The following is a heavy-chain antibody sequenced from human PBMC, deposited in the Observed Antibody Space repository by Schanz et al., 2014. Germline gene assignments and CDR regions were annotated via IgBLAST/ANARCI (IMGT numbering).Heavy chain of an antibody. CDR1: GFTFSDYG. V-gene: IGHV3-30*18. J-gene: IGHJ4*02. CDR3: AKDLEPQCGGDCPLT. Sequence: QVQLVESGGGVVQPGRSLRLSCGASGFTFSDYGTHWVRQAPGKGLEWVAFISYDGSFEDYLDSVKGRFTFSRDNSKNTLYLQMSSLRGEDTAVYYCAKDLEPQCGGDCPLTWGQGTLVTVSS. CDR2: ISYDGSFE. D-gene: IGHD2-21*02.